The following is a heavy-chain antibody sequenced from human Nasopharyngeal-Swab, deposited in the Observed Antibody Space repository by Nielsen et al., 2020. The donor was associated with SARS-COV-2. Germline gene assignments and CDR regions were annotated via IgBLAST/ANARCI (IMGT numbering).Heavy chain of an antibody. CDR3: ARDLITAAGRDWFDP. J-gene: IGHJ5*02. V-gene: IGHV4-59*01. CDR1: GGSISSCY. CDR2: IYYSGST. Sequence: SETLSLTCTVSGGSISSCYWSWIRQPPGKGLEWIGYIYYSGSTNYNPSLKSRVTISVDTSKNQFSLKLSSVTAADTAVYYCARDLITAAGRDWFDPWGQGTLVTVSS. D-gene: IGHD6-13*01.